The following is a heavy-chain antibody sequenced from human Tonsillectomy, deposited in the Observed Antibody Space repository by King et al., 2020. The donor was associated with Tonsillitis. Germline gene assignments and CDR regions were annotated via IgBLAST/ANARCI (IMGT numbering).Heavy chain of an antibody. V-gene: IGHV3-30*18. CDR2: ISYDGSNK. D-gene: IGHD4-17*01. CDR1: GFTFSSYG. Sequence: VQLVESGGGVVQPGRSLRLSCAASGFTFSSYGMHWVRQAPGKGLEWVAVISYDGSNKYYADSVKGRFTISRDNSKNTLYLQMNSLRAEDTAVYYCAKDRENDGYTVKFWYWGQGTLVTVSS. CDR3: AKDRENDGYTVKFWY. J-gene: IGHJ4*02.